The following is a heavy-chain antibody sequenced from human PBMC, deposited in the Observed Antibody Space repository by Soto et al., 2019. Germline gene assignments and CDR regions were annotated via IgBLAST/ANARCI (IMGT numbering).Heavy chain of an antibody. J-gene: IGHJ4*02. V-gene: IGHV1-69*01. CDR1: RGGFRSRA. CDR2: IIPIFGTA. Sequence: SAKPTSEAPRGGFRSRARWSLRQATGQGLEWMGGIIPIFGTANYAQKFQGRVTITADESTSTAYMELSSLRYKDTAVYYCARGVRWLFAYRGQGTLVTVSS. CDR3: ARGVRWLFAY. D-gene: IGHD3-10*02.